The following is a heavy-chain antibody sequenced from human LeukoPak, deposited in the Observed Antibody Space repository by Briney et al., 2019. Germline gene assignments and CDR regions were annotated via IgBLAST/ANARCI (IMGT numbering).Heavy chain of an antibody. J-gene: IGHJ4*02. CDR2: INFYNGNI. CDR1: GYTFTSYG. Sequence: ASVKVSCKASGYTFTSYGISRVRQAPGQGLEWMGWINFYNGNIYYAQKFQGRVTMTTDTSTSTAYMELRSLRSDDTAVYHCARVGDILTGYPYYFDYWGQGTLVTVSS. V-gene: IGHV1-18*01. D-gene: IGHD3-9*01. CDR3: ARVGDILTGYPYYFDY.